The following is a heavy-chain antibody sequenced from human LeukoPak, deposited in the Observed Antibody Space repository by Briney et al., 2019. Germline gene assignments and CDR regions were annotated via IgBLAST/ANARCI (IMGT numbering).Heavy chain of an antibody. CDR2: ISSSSSTI. CDR1: GFTFSSYS. J-gene: IGHJ4*02. CDR3: ARLPRYCSSTSCPPDFDY. Sequence: GGSLRLSCAASGFTFSSYSMNWFRQAPGKGLEWVSYISSSSSTIYYADSVKGRFTISRDNAKNSLYLQMNSLRAEDTAVYYCARLPRYCSSTSCPPDFDYWGQGTLVTVSS. V-gene: IGHV3-48*01. D-gene: IGHD2-2*01.